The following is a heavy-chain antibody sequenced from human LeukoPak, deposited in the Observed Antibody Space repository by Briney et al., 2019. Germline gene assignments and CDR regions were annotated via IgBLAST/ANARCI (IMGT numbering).Heavy chain of an antibody. CDR3: ARGLPTGIDYFDY. V-gene: IGHV3-7*01. CDR1: GFTFSTYW. Sequence: GGSLRLSCTASGFTFSTYWMTWVRQAPGKGLEWVANIKQDGSEKYYVDSVKGRFTISRDNAKNSLYLQMNSLRAEDTAVYYCARGLPTGIDYFDYWGQGTLVTVSS. J-gene: IGHJ4*02. D-gene: IGHD2-21*01. CDR2: IKQDGSEK.